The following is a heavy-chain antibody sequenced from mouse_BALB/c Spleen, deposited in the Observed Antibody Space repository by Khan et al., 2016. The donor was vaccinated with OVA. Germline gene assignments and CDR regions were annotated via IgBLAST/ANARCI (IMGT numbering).Heavy chain of an antibody. V-gene: IGHV1-7*01. Sequence: QVQLKESGAELAKPGASVKMSCKASGYTFINYWILWVKQRPGQGLEWIGYINPSTGYTEYNQHFKDKATLPADKSSSTAYMQLSSLTSEDSAVYYCARRGLRWDFDYWGQGTTLTVSS. CDR2: INPSTGYT. J-gene: IGHJ2*01. CDR1: GYTFINYW. CDR3: ARRGLRWDFDY. D-gene: IGHD1-1*01.